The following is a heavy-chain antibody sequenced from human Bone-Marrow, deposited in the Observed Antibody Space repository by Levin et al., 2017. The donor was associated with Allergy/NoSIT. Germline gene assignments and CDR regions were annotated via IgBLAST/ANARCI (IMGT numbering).Heavy chain of an antibody. CDR3: AREDGYCTGGVCYPGAFNL. Sequence: ETLSLTCVASGFPFSGHSMTWVRQAPGKGLEWVSFIRIGDSYTYYADSVKGRFTISRDNAKNSLFLQMNSLRAEDTAVYYCAREDGYCTGGVCYPGAFNLWGQGTMVTVSS. CDR1: GFPFSGHS. CDR2: IRIGDSYT. D-gene: IGHD2-8*02. V-gene: IGHV3-21*01. J-gene: IGHJ3*01.